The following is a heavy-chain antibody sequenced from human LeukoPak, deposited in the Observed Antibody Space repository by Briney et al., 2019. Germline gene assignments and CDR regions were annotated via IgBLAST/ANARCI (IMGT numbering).Heavy chain of an antibody. CDR3: AKDIGGSSWYFDY. Sequence: GGSLRLSCAASGFIFSTYSMNWVRQTPGKGLEWVSSIIGSSSYIYYADSVKGRFTISRDNSKNTLYLQMNSLRAEDTALYYCAKDIGGSSWYFDYWGQGTLVTVSS. D-gene: IGHD6-13*01. CDR1: GFIFSTYS. J-gene: IGHJ4*02. CDR2: IIGSSSYI. V-gene: IGHV3-21*04.